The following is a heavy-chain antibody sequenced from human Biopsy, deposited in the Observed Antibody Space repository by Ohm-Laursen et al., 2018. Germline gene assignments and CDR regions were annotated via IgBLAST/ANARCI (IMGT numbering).Heavy chain of an antibody. Sequence: GSSVKVSCKASGYTFTGHYLHWVRQAPGKGLEWMGGFAPENGKTIYAQKFQGRVTMTEDTSTDTAYMELSSLRSEDTAVYYCAADINVWNVNYWGQGTQVTVSS. CDR1: GYTFTGHY. CDR3: AADINVWNVNY. D-gene: IGHD1-1*01. CDR2: FAPENGKT. J-gene: IGHJ4*02. V-gene: IGHV1-24*01.